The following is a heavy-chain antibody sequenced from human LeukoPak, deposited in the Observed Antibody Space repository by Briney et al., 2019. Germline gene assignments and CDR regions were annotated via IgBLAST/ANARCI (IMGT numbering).Heavy chain of an antibody. CDR2: ISSSGSTI. CDR1: GFTISDYY. Sequence: KAGGSLRLSCAASGFTISDYYMSWIRQAPGKGLEWVSYISSSGSTIYYADSVKGRFTISRDNAKSSLYLQMNSLRAEDTAVYYCARDRYYDSSGYYGPWGQGTLVTVSS. D-gene: IGHD3-22*01. V-gene: IGHV3-11*01. J-gene: IGHJ5*02. CDR3: ARDRYYDSSGYYGP.